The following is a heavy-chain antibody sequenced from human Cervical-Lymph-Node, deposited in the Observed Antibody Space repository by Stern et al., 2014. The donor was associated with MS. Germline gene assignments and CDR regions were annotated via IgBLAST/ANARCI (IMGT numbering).Heavy chain of an antibody. V-gene: IGHV1-46*01. CDR3: ARVGYYDSSGYYSHRSFDY. CDR2: INTSGGST. D-gene: IGHD3-22*01. Sequence: QVQLVQSGAEVKKPGASVKVSCKASGYTFTSYYMHWVRQAPGQGLEWMGIINTSGGSTSYAQKFQGRVTMTRDTSTSTVYMELSSLRSEDTAVYYCARVGYYDSSGYYSHRSFDYWGQGTLVTVSS. J-gene: IGHJ4*02. CDR1: GYTFTSYY.